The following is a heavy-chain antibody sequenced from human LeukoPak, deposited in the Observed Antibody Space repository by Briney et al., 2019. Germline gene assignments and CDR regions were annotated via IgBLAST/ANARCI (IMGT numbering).Heavy chain of an antibody. D-gene: IGHD3-3*01. CDR2: VYSSGST. CDR1: GGSISSYY. V-gene: IGHV4-59*08. J-gene: IGHJ4*02. CDR3: ARRFTYYDFWSGYYDGVYFDY. Sequence: SETLSLTCTVSGGSISSYYWSWIRQPPGKGLEYIGYVYSSGSTNYNPSLASRVTISVDTSKSQFSLKLSSVTAADTAVYYCARRFTYYDFWSGYYDGVYFDYWGQGTLVTVSS.